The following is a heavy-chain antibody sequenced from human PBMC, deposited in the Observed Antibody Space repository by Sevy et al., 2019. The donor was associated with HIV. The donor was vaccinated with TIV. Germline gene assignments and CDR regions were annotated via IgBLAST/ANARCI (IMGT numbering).Heavy chain of an antibody. D-gene: IGHD3-22*01. J-gene: IGHJ4*02. V-gene: IGHV3-21*01. CDR1: GFTFRDYS. Sequence: GGSLRLSCEASGFTFRDYSMNWVRQAPGKGLEWVSSISSGSIYKKYGDSVKGRFTISRDNAKNSLYLQLNSLRAEDTAVYYCTRVDYYDTSGSHYWGQGTLVTVSS. CDR3: TRVDYYDTSGSHY. CDR2: ISSGSIYK.